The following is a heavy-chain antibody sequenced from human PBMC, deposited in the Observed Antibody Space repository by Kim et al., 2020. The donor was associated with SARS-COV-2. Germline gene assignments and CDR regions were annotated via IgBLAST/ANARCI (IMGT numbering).Heavy chain of an antibody. D-gene: IGHD2-2*01. CDR2: YHGNT. Sequence: YHGNTNIAPKIQGRVTMTTDTSTSTAYMELRSLRSDDTAVYYCARDTTYWGQGTLVTVSS. V-gene: IGHV1-18*01. J-gene: IGHJ4*02. CDR3: ARDTTY.